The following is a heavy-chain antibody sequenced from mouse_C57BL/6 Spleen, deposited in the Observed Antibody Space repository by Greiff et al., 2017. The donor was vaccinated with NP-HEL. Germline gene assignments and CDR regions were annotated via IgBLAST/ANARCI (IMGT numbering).Heavy chain of an antibody. CDR3: GGGGELPEYYGIEY. CDR2: INPSSGYT. Sequence: VQLQQSGAELAKPGASVKLSCKASGYTFTSYWMHWVKQRPGQGLEWIGYINPSSGYTKYNQKFKDKATLTADKSSSTAYMQLSSLTYEDSAVYKCGGGGELPEYYGIEYWGQGTSVTVSS. J-gene: IGHJ4*01. D-gene: IGHD3-3*01. CDR1: GYTFTSYW. V-gene: IGHV1-7*01.